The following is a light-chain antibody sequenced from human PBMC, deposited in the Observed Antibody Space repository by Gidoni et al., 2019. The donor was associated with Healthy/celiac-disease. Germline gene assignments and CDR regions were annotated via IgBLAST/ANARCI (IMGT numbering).Light chain of an antibody. CDR2: WSS. J-gene: IGKJ1*01. Sequence: DIVMTQSPDSLAVSLSERATINCKSSQSVLYSSNHKNYLAWYQQKPGQPPKLLIYWSSTRESGVPDRFSDSGSGTDFTLTISSLQAEDVAVYYCQQYYSTPWTFGQGTKVEIK. CDR1: QSVLYSSNHKNY. V-gene: IGKV4-1*01. CDR3: QQYYSTPWT.